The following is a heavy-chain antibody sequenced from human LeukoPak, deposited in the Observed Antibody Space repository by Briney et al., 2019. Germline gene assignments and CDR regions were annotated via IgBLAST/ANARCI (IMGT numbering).Heavy chain of an antibody. J-gene: IGHJ5*02. V-gene: IGHV4-30-2*01. CDR3: ARGYSYGLEDWFDP. CDR1: GGSISSGGYS. D-gene: IGHD5-18*01. Sequence: SETLSLTCAVSGGSISSGGYSWSWIRQPPGKGLEWIGYIYHSGSTYYNPSLKSRVTISVDRSKNQFSLKLSSVTAADTAVYYCARGYSYGLEDWFDPWGQGTLVTVSS. CDR2: IYHSGST.